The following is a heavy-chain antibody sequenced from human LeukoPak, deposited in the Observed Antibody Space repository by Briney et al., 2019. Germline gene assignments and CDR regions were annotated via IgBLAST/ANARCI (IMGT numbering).Heavy chain of an antibody. V-gene: IGHV3-30*03. CDR1: GVTFSSYG. J-gene: IGHJ3*02. D-gene: IGHD3-9*01. CDR3: ARDKAIRAFDI. Sequence: GGSLRLSCAASGVTFSSYGMHWVRQAPGKGLEWVAVISYDGSNKYYADSVKGRFTISRDNSKNTLYLQMNSLRAEDTAVYYCARDKAIRAFDIWGQGTMVTVSS. CDR2: ISYDGSNK.